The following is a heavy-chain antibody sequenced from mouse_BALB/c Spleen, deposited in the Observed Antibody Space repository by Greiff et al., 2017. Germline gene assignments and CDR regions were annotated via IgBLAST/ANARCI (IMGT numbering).Heavy chain of an antibody. Sequence: QVQLQQSGPGLVAPSQSLSITCTVSGFSLTSYGVSWVRQPPGKGLEWLGVIWGDGSTNYHSALISRLSISKDNSKSQVFLKLNSLHTDDTAAYCCAKHGSSYLWAYWGQGTLVTVSA. CDR2: IWGDGST. D-gene: IGHD1-1*01. CDR3: AKHGSSYLWAY. CDR1: GFSLTSYG. V-gene: IGHV2-3*01. J-gene: IGHJ3*01.